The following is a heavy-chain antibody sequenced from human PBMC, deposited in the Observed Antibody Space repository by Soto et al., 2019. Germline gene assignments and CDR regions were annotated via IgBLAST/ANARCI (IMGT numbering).Heavy chain of an antibody. V-gene: IGHV3-21*01. D-gene: IGHD6-19*01. J-gene: IGHJ4*02. CDR2: ISSSSSYI. Sequence: PVGSLRLSCAASGFTFNTYNMNWVRQAPGKGLEWVSSISSSSSYIYYADSVKGRFTISRDNAKNSLYLQMNSLRAEDTAVYYCARHHQDGSYGGTNYWGQGTLVTVSS. CDR1: GFTFNTYN. CDR3: ARHHQDGSYGGTNY.